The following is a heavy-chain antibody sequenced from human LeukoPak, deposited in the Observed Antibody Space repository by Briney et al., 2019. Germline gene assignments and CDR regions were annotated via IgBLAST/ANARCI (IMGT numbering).Heavy chain of an antibody. D-gene: IGHD5-24*01. V-gene: IGHV3-7*04. CDR3: TRVGYIDEGIDY. CDR1: GFTFNNYT. CDR2: IKQDGSKK. J-gene: IGHJ4*02. Sequence: GGSLRLSCAASGFTFNNYTMSWVRQAPGKGLEWVANIKQDGSKKSYVDSVKGRFTISRDNAKNSLYLQMNSLRAEDTAIYYCTRVGYIDEGIDYWGQGALVTVSS.